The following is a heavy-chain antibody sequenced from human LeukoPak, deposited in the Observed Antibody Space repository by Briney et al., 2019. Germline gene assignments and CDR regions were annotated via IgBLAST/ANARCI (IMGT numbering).Heavy chain of an antibody. D-gene: IGHD3-10*01. V-gene: IGHV3-30*02. Sequence: GGSLRLSCAASGFTFSSYGMHWVRQAPGKGLEWVAFIRYDGSNKYYADSVKGRFTISRDNSKNTLYLQMNSLRAEDTAVYYCARGYGSGSYLDYWGQGTLVTVSP. CDR1: GFTFSSYG. J-gene: IGHJ4*02. CDR3: ARGYGSGSYLDY. CDR2: IRYDGSNK.